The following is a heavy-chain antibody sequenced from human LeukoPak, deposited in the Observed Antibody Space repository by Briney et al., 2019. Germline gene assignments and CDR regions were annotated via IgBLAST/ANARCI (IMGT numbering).Heavy chain of an antibody. CDR2: ISNNSSAI. CDR1: GFTFSSYN. V-gene: IGHV3-48*04. D-gene: IGHD6-19*01. J-gene: IGHJ4*02. Sequence: GGSLRLSCAASGFTFSSYNMNWVRQAPGKGLEWVSYISNNSSAIYYADSVKGRFTISRDNAKNSLFLQMNSLRAEDTAVYYCTRDVRDEYTSGWYPIGYWGQGTLVTVSS. CDR3: TRDVRDEYTSGWYPIGY.